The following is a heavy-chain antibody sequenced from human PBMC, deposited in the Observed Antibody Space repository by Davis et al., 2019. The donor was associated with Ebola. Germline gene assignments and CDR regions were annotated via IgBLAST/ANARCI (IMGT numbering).Heavy chain of an antibody. J-gene: IGHJ4*02. Sequence: ASVKVSCKASGYTFTSYGISWVRQAPGQGLEWMGWMNPNSGNTGYAQKFQGRVTMTRNTSISTAYMELSSLRSEDTAVYYCAANAPVVADDYWGQGTLVTVSS. CDR1: GYTFTSYG. CDR3: AANAPVVADDY. D-gene: IGHD2-15*01. CDR2: MNPNSGNT. V-gene: IGHV1-8*02.